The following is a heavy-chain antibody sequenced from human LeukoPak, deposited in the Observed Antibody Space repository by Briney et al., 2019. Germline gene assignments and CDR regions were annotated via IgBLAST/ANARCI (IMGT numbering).Heavy chain of an antibody. CDR3: AGAAYDNSSPDY. J-gene: IGHJ4*02. CDR1: GGSISSYY. Sequence: SETLSLTCTVSGGSISSYYWSWIRQPPGKGLEWIGYIYYSGSTNYNPSLKSRATISVDTSKNQFSLKLSSVTAADTAVYYCAGAAYDNSSPDYWGQGTLVTVSS. CDR2: IYYSGST. D-gene: IGHD3-22*01. V-gene: IGHV4-59*01.